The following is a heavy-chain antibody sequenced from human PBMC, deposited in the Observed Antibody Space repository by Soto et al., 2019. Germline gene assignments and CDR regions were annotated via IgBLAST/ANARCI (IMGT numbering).Heavy chain of an antibody. D-gene: IGHD6-13*01. CDR1: GGTFSSYR. V-gene: IGHV1-69*13. CDR2: IVPIYRTA. CDR3: ARDSGAKLRSS. Sequence: SVKVSCKASGGTFSSYRINWVRQAPGQGLEWVGGIVPIYRTADYAQKFQGRVTITADESARTAYMELRSLKSQDTAVYYCARDSGAKLRSSWGQGTLVTVSS. J-gene: IGHJ4*02.